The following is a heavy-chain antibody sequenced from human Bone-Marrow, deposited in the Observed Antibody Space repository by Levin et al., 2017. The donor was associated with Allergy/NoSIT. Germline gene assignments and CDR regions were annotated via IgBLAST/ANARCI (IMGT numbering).Heavy chain of an antibody. J-gene: IGHJ3*02. V-gene: IGHV3-33*01. D-gene: IGHD6-13*01. CDR2: IWYDGSNE. Sequence: GESLKISCAASGFTFSSYAMHWVRQAPGKGLEWVAVIWYDGSNEYYGDSVKGRFTISRDNSKNTLYLQMNNLRVEDTAIYYCARKKGSSTWNPDAFDIWGQGTMVTVSS. CDR3: ARKKGSSTWNPDAFDI. CDR1: GFTFSSYA.